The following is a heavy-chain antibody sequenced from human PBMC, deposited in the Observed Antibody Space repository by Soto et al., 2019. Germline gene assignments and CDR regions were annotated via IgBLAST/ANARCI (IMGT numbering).Heavy chain of an antibody. D-gene: IGHD4-17*01. V-gene: IGHV4-34*01. CDR3: ARQGDYGDDY. J-gene: IGHJ4*02. CDR1: GGSFSGYY. CDR2: INHSGST. Sequence: PSETLSLTCAVYGGSFSGYYWSWIRQPPGKGLEWIGEINHSGSTNYNPSLKGRVTISVDTSKNQFSLKLSSVTAADTAVYYCARQGDYGDDYWGQGTLVTVSS.